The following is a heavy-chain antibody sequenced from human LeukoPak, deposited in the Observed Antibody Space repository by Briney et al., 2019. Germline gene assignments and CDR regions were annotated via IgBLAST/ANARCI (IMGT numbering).Heavy chain of an antibody. CDR3: ARLGGAGTPLFDY. CDR1: GGSISSSSYY. Sequence: SETLSLTCTVSGGSISSSSYYWGWIRPPPGKGLEWIGSIYYSGSTYYNPSLKSRVTISVDTSKNQFSLRLSSVTAADTAVYYCARLGGAGTPLFDYWGQGTLVTVSS. V-gene: IGHV4-39*01. J-gene: IGHJ4*02. D-gene: IGHD6-13*01. CDR2: IYYSGST.